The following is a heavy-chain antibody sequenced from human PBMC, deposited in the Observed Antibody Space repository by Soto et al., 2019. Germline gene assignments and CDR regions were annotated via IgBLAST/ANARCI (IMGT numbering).Heavy chain of an antibody. D-gene: IGHD3-10*01. J-gene: IGHJ6*02. CDR3: AREGFGEFNYYYYGMDV. Sequence: GGSLRLSCAASGFTVSSNYMSWVRQAPGKGLEWVSVIYSGGSTYYADSVKGRFTISRHNSKNTLYLQMNSLRAEDTAVYYCAREGFGEFNYYYYGMDVWGQGTTVTVSS. CDR1: GFTVSSNY. CDR2: IYSGGST. V-gene: IGHV3-53*04.